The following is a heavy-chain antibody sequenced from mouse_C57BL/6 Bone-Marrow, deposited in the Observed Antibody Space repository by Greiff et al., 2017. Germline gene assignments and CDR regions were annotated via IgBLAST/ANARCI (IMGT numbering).Heavy chain of an antibody. CDR2: IDPSASYT. Sequence: QVQLQQSGAELVMPGASVKLSCKASGYTFTSYWMHWVKQRPGQGLEWIGEIDPSASYTNYNQKFKGKSTLTVDKSSSTAYMQLSSLTSEDSAVYYCARSSGYYFDYWGQGTTLTVSS. CDR1: GYTFTSYW. V-gene: IGHV1-69*01. CDR3: ARSSGYYFDY. J-gene: IGHJ2*01.